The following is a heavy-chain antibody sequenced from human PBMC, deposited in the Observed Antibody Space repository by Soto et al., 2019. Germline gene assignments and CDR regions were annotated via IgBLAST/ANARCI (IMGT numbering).Heavy chain of an antibody. CDR3: ARAGLPDSYVSLYIYTFDY. J-gene: IGHJ4*02. D-gene: IGHD3-16*01. CDR2: IGGKTYGGAT. CDR1: GFTLRSYR. Sequence: PGGAPRTSPAAPGFTLRSYRVHRVPPAPGEGVGGGGFIGGKTYGGATQYAASVKGRFTISRDDSNNMAYLQMNSLETEDTAVYYCARAGLPDSYVSLYIYTFDYWGQGALVTVSS. V-gene: IGHV3-49*04.